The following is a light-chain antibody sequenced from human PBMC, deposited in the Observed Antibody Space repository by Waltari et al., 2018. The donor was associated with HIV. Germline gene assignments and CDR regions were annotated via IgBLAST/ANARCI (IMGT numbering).Light chain of an antibody. CDR3: ATWDSILTAGV. CDR1: SSNLETNY. Sequence: QSVFTPPPSVAAAHVQQVTISCSGRSSNLETNYVSSYQQPPGTAPNLLTYENNRRPSGIPDRISGSKSGTSATLGITRLQTGDEADYYCATWDSILTAGVFGGGTKLTVL. J-gene: IGLJ2*01. CDR2: ENN. V-gene: IGLV1-51*02.